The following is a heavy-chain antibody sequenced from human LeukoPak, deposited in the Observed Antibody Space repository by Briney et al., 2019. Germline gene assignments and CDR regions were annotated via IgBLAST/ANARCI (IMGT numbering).Heavy chain of an antibody. CDR3: ARGPSAPRPAAGRQWGVFDP. CDR1: GGSFSGYY. J-gene: IGHJ5*02. CDR2: INHSGST. V-gene: IGHV4-34*01. D-gene: IGHD6-13*01. Sequence: PSETLSLTCAVYGGSFSGYYWSWIRQPPGKGLEWIGEINHSGSTNYNPSLKSRVTISVDTSKNQFSLKLSSVTAAHTAVYYCARGPSAPRPAAGRQWGVFDPWGQGTLVTVSS.